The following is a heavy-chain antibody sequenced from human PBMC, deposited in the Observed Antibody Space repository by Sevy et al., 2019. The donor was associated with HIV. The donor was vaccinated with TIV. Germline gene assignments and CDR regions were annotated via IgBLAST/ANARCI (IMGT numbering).Heavy chain of an antibody. CDR1: GFTFDDYG. D-gene: IGHD5-12*01. J-gene: IGHJ4*02. CDR3: ARERVATPYYFDY. V-gene: IGHV3-20*04. Sequence: GESLKISCAASGFTFDDYGMSWVRQAPGKGLEWVSGINWNGGSTGYADSVKGRFTISRDNAKNSLYLQMNSLRAEDTALYYCARERVATPYYFDYWGQGTLVTVSS. CDR2: INWNGGST.